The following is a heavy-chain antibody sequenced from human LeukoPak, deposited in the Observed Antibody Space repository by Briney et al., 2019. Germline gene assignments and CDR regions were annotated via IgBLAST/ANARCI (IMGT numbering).Heavy chain of an antibody. D-gene: IGHD3-3*01. CDR1: GFTFSSYA. J-gene: IGHJ4*02. V-gene: IGHV3-23*01. CDR3: AKEYYDFWSGYPHDY. Sequence: GGSLRLSCAASGFTFSSYAMSWVRQAPGKGLEWVSAISGSGGSTYYTDSVKGRFTISRDNSKNTLYLQMNSLRAEDTAVYYCAKEYYDFWSGYPHDYWGQGTLVTVSS. CDR2: ISGSGGST.